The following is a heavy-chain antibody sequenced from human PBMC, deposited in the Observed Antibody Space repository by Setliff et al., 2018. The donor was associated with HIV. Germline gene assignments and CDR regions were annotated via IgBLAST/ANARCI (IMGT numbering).Heavy chain of an antibody. CDR2: IVDSGST. CDR1: GGSLTNYY. CDR3: ARARDIAVAGYFDY. Sequence: SETLSLTCTLYGGSLTNYYWTWIRQSPEKGLEWIGEIVDSGSTNYSPSLKSRVTISLDTSKKQFSLRLNSVTAADTGVYYCARARDIAVAGYFDYWGQGTLVTVS. V-gene: IGHV4-34*12. D-gene: IGHD6-19*01. J-gene: IGHJ4*02.